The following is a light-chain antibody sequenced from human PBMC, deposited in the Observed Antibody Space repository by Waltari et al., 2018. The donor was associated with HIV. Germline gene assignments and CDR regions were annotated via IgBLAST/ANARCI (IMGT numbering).Light chain of an antibody. J-gene: IGKJ2*01. V-gene: IGKV3-20*01. Sequence: EIVLTQSPGILSLSPGERATLSCRASQIVSSNYLAWYQQKPGRAPRLLIFDASTRASGIPDRFSGSGSGTDFTLTISRLEPEDFAVYYCQQYGNSPVYTFGQGTKLEIK. CDR1: QIVSSNY. CDR3: QQYGNSPVYT. CDR2: DAS.